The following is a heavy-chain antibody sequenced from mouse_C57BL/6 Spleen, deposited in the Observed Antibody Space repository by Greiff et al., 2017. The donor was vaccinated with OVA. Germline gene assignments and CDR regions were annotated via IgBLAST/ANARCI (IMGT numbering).Heavy chain of an antibody. CDR3: AREDDGYHWYFDV. D-gene: IGHD2-3*01. CDR1: GYSITSGYY. J-gene: IGHJ1*03. V-gene: IGHV3-6*01. Sequence: EVKLMESGPGLVKPSQSLSLTCSVTGYSITSGYYWNWIRQFPGNKLEWMGYISYDGSNNYNPSLKNRISITRDTSKNQFFLKLNSVTTEDTATYYCAREDDGYHWYFDVWGTGTTVTVSS. CDR2: ISYDGSN.